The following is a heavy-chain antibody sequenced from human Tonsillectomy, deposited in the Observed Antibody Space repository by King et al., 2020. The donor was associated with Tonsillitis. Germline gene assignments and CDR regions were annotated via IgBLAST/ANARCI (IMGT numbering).Heavy chain of an antibody. J-gene: IGHJ4*02. CDR2: ISYDGSNK. V-gene: IGHV3-30*04. CDR3: AGDLGENDY. Sequence: VQLVESGGGVVQPGRSLRLSCAASGFTFSSYAMHWVRQAPGKGLEWVAVISYDGSNKYYADSVKGRFTISRDNTKNTLYLQMNSLRAEETAVYYCAGDLGENDYWGQGTLVTVSS. D-gene: IGHD3-16*01. CDR1: GFTFSSYA.